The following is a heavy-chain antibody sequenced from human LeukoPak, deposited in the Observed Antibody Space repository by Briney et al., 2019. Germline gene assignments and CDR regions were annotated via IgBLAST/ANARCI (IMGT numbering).Heavy chain of an antibody. CDR3: AKGRVVAGSKSLTYHWFDP. CDR1: GYAFTGYY. V-gene: IGHV1-2*02. Sequence: ASVKVSCKASGYAFTGYYIHWVRQAPGQGLEWMGWINPNSGGTKYAQKFQGRDTMTRDTSITTAYMGLSRLRSDDTAVYYCAKGRVVAGSKSLTYHWFDPWGQGTLVTVSS. D-gene: IGHD6-19*01. CDR2: INPNSGGT. J-gene: IGHJ5*02.